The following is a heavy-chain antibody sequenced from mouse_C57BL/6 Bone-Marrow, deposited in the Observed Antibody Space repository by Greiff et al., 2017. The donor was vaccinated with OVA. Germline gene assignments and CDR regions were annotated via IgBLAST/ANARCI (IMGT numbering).Heavy chain of an antibody. CDR3: ARRGTYYDYAWFAY. V-gene: IGHV1-31*01. CDR1: GYSFTGYY. CDR2: IYPYNGVS. Sequence: EVQGVESGPELVKPGASVKISCKASGYSFTGYYMHWVKQSHGNILDWIGYIYPYNGVSSYNQKFKGKATLTVDKSSSTAYMELRSLTSEDSAVYYCARRGTYYDYAWFAYWGQGTLVTVSA. D-gene: IGHD2-4*01. J-gene: IGHJ3*01.